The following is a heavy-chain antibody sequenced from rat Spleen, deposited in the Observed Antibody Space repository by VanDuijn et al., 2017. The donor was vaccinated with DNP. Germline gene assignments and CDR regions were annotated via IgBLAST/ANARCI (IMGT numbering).Heavy chain of an antibody. Sequence: VQLVESGGGLVQPGGSMKLSCAVPGFTFSSFPMAWVRQPPGKGLEWIAAISSGGSTYYNSALKSRLTISRDTSKSQVFLKMNSVQTEDTAMYFCAVLGRYYWGHGVMVTVSS. CDR3: AVLGRYY. CDR2: ISSGGST. J-gene: IGHJ2*01. CDR1: GFTFSSFP. V-gene: IGHV2S12*01.